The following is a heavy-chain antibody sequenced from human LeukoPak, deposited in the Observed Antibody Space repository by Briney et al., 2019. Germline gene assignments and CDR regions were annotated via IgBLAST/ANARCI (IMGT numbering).Heavy chain of an antibody. V-gene: IGHV1-8*02. D-gene: IGHD3-9*01. CDR1: GYTFTSFD. CDR3: ARDQNILTGPGLFHYYKDG. Sequence: ASVRVSCKASGYTFTSFDINWVRQATGQGPEWMGWMNPSSGDTGYAQKFQGRVTMTRDTSTSTVYMELSSLRSEDTAVYYCARDQNILTGPGLFHYYKDGWGKGTTVTVSS. J-gene: IGHJ6*03. CDR2: MNPSSGDT.